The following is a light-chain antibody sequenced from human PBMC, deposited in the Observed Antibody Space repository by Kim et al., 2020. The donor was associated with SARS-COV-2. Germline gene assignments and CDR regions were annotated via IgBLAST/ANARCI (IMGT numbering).Light chain of an antibody. J-gene: IGLJ3*02. CDR1: NIGSKS. Sequence: VSVAPGKTARITCGGSNIGSKSVHWYQQKPGQAPVLVIYYDSDRPSGIPERFSGSNSGNTATLTISRVEAGDEADYYCQVWDSSRVFGGGTKVTVL. CDR2: YDS. CDR3: QVWDSSRV. V-gene: IGLV3-21*04.